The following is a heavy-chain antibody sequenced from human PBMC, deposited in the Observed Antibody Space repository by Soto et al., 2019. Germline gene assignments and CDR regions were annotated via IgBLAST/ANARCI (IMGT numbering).Heavy chain of an antibody. D-gene: IGHD3-22*01. J-gene: IGHJ4*02. CDR2: IKANSDGETT. CDR1: GFTFTDAW. V-gene: IGHV3-15*01. CDR3: ATLHIDYYDKRDLIRQDGGGDFDL. Sequence: GGSLRLSCAVSGFTFTDAWMTWVRQAPGKGLEWVGRIKANSDGETTDYAAPVKGRFTISRDDSKNRLYLQMNSLKTEDTAMYYCATLHIDYYDKRDLIRQDGGGDFDLWGQGTLVTVSS.